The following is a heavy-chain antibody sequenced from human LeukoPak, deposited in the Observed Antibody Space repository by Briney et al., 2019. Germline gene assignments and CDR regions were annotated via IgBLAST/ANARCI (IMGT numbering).Heavy chain of an antibody. CDR2: MYHSGST. J-gene: IGHJ4*02. Sequence: PSETLSLTCTVSGGSISSGSISSSSYYWGWIRQSPGKGLEWIGTMYHSGSTNYNPSLKSRVTISVDTSKNQFSLKLSSVTAADTAVYFCARGFRGDNFDYWGQGTLVTVSS. CDR1: GGSISSGSISSSSYY. D-gene: IGHD7-27*01. CDR3: ARGFRGDNFDY. V-gene: IGHV4-39*07.